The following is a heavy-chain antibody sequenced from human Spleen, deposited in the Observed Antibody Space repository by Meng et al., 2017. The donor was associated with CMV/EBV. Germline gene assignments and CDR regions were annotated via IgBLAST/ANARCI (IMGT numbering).Heavy chain of an antibody. J-gene: IGHJ3*02. D-gene: IGHD3-3*01. CDR3: ARDNQRYYDFWSGSSSHAFDI. CDR1: GFTFSSYA. V-gene: IGHV3-30*02. CDR2: IRHDGSDK. Sequence: GGSLRLSCAASGFTFSSYAMSWVRQAPGKGLEWVAFIRHDGSDKYYADSVKGRFTISRDNSKNTLYLQMNSLRAEDTAVYYCARDNQRYYDFWSGSSSHAFDIWGQGTMVTVSS.